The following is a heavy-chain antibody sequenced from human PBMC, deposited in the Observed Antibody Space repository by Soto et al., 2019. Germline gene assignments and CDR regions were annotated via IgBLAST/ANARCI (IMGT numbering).Heavy chain of an antibody. J-gene: IGHJ1*01. V-gene: IGHV4-59*08. CDR3: ARLGAYYQAMDS. CDR2: IYFAGTT. CDR1: DGSLSPNY. Sequence: QVQLQESGPALVKPSETLSLSCTVSDGSLSPNYWSWIRQPPGKGLEWIGYIYFAGTTTYNPSLQSRVSISLNTSKTEVTRTLTSVTAADTAVYFCARLGAYYQAMDSWGQGTLVTVSS. D-gene: IGHD3-22*01.